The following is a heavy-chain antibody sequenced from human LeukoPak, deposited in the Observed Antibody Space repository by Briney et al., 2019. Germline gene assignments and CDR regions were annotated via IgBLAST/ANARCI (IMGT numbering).Heavy chain of an antibody. CDR2: IYTSGST. Sequence: SETLSLTCTVCGGSISRYYWSGLRQPAGKGLEWIGRIYTSGSTNYNPSLKSRVTMSVDTSKNQFSLKLSSVTAADTAVYYFAIDDGFSGYYFDYWGQGTLVTVSS. D-gene: IGHD3-10*01. CDR3: AIDDGFSGYYFDY. CDR1: GGSISRYY. J-gene: IGHJ4*02. V-gene: IGHV4-4*07.